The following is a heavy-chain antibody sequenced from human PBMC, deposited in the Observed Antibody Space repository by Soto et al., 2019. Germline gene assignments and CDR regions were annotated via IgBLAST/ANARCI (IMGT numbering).Heavy chain of an antibody. CDR3: ARQAADPPYYFDY. D-gene: IGHD2-15*01. CDR2: INHSGST. Sequence: XXTLSLTFAVYGGSFSGYYWRWIPQPPGKGLEWIGEINHSGSTNYNPSLKSRVTISVDTSKNQFSLKLSSVNAADTAVYYCARQAADPPYYFDYWGQGTLVTVSS. V-gene: IGHV4-34*01. J-gene: IGHJ4*02. CDR1: GGSFSGYY.